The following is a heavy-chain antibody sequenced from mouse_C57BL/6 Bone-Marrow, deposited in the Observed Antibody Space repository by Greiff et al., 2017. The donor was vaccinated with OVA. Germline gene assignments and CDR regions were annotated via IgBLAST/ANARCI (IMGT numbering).Heavy chain of an antibody. J-gene: IGHJ1*03. CDR3: ARGKGVWWGYFDV. V-gene: IGHV1-72*01. D-gene: IGHD1-1*02. Sequence: QVQLKQPGAELVKPGASVKLSCKASGYTFTSYWMRWVKQRPGRGLEWIGRIDPNSGGTKYNEKFKSKATLTVDKPSRTAYMQLSSLTSEDSAVYYCARGKGVWWGYFDVWGTGTTVTVSS. CDR2: IDPNSGGT. CDR1: GYTFTSYW.